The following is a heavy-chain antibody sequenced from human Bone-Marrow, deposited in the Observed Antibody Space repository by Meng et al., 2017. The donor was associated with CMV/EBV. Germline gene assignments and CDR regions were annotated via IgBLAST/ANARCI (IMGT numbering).Heavy chain of an antibody. CDR2: ISSSSSAI. V-gene: IGHV3-48*04. CDR1: GFTFSNYA. D-gene: IGHD6-6*01. Sequence: GESLKISCAVSGFTFSNYAMNWVRQAPGKGLEWVSYISSSSSAIYYADSVKGRFTISRDNSKSSLFLQMNSLRAEDTAVYYCARTYTSSSAISYYYYGMDVWGQGTTVTVSS. CDR3: ARTYTSSSAISYYYYGMDV. J-gene: IGHJ6*02.